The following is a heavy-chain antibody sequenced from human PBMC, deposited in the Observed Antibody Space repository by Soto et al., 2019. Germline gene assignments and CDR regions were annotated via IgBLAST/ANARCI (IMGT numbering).Heavy chain of an antibody. J-gene: IGHJ6*02. CDR2: INHSGST. CDR3: ARGVGAYGSGSYAPYYSYGMDV. CDR1: GGSFSGYY. V-gene: IGHV4-34*01. Sequence: QVQLQQWGAGLLKPSETLSLTCAVYGGSFSGYYWSWIRQPPGKGLEWIGEINHSGSTNYNPSLKGRVTISVDTSKNQFSLTPSSVTAADTAVYYCARGVGAYGSGSYAPYYSYGMDVWGQGTTVTVSS. D-gene: IGHD3-10*01.